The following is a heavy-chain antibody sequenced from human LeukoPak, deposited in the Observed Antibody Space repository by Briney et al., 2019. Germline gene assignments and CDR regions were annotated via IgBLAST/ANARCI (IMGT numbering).Heavy chain of an antibody. CDR1: GGSISRYY. CDR3: ARDSDSYGPDFDY. V-gene: IGHV4-4*07. CDR2: IYTSGST. J-gene: IGHJ4*02. Sequence: SETLSLTCTVSGGSISRYYWSWIRQPAGKGLEWIGRIYTSGSTNYNPSLKSPVIMSVDTSNNQFSLKLSSVTAEDTAIYYCARDSDSYGPDFDYWGQGTLVTVSS. D-gene: IGHD5-18*01.